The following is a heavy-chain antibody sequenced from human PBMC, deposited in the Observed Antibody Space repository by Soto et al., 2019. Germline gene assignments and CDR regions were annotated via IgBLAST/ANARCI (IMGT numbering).Heavy chain of an antibody. D-gene: IGHD2-2*01. Sequence: SETLSLTCSVSGDYIHVGGYYRTWIRQRPGKGLEWMGYIYYTGKTYYNPSLESRLTMSVDRSKNQFSLRLTSVTAADTAVYFCGRDLTSNANCIDPWGQGTLGTVSS. CDR1: GDYIHVGGYY. J-gene: IGHJ5*02. CDR2: IYYTGKT. V-gene: IGHV4-30-4*01. CDR3: GRDLTSNANCIDP.